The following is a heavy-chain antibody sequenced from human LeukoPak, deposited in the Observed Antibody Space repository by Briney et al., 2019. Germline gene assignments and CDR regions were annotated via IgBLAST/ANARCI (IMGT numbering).Heavy chain of an antibody. D-gene: IGHD5-18*01. CDR3: ARGTAMVTVDY. V-gene: IGHV4-34*01. CDR2: INHSGST. Sequence: SETLSLTCAVYGGSFSGYYWSWIRQPPGKGLEWIGEINHSGSTNYNLSLKSRVTISVDTSKNQFSLKLSSVTAADTAVYYCARGTAMVTVDYWGQGTLVTVS. J-gene: IGHJ4*02. CDR1: GGSFSGYY.